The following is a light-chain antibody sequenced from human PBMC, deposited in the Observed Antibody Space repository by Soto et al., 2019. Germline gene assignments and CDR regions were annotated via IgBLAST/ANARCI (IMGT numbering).Light chain of an antibody. CDR1: QNISTW. CDR2: QAS. V-gene: IGKV1-5*03. J-gene: IGKJ1*01. Sequence: DIQMTQSPSTLSASVGDRVTMTCRASQNISTWLAWYQQKPGKAPRLLMYQASSLKSGVPSRFSGSGSETEFTLTITSLQPDDFATYYCQHYKMYSPWTFGQGTKVDIK. CDR3: QHYKMYSPWT.